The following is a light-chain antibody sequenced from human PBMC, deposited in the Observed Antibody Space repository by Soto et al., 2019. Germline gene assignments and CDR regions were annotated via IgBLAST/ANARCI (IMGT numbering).Light chain of an antibody. J-gene: IGKJ1*01. Sequence: RSWLPVERAPLSCRASQSVSSSFLSWYQQKPGQSPRLLIYGASGRATGIPDRFSGSGSGTDFTLTISSLEPEDFAVYYCQQYGSAPRTFGQGTKVDIK. CDR3: QQYGSAPRT. CDR1: QSVSSSF. V-gene: IGKV3-20*01. CDR2: GAS.